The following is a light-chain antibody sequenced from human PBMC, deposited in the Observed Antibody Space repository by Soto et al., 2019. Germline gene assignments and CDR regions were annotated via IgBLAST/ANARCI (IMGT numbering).Light chain of an antibody. CDR2: DVS. Sequence: DVQMTQSPSSLSASVGDRIIITCQASQHINNYLNWYQQKPGRAPRLLIHDVSNLATGVPSRFSGSGFGTDFTFTISSLQPEDFATYFCHQTYSSLWTFGQGTKVEIK. CDR1: QHINNY. V-gene: IGKV1-33*01. CDR3: HQTYSSLWT. J-gene: IGKJ1*01.